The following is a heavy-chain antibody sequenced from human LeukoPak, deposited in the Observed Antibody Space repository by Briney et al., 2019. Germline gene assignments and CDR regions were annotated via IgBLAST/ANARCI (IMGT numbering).Heavy chain of an antibody. Sequence: PSQTLSLTCTASGGSISSGSYYWSWIRQPAGKGLEWLGRIYTSGSTNYNPSLKSRVTISVDTSKNQFSLKLSSVTAADTAVYYCARETQYCSGGSCYDYYYYYGMDVWGQGTTVTVSS. V-gene: IGHV4-61*02. CDR3: ARETQYCSGGSCYDYYYYYGMDV. J-gene: IGHJ6*02. CDR1: GGSISSGSYY. D-gene: IGHD2-15*01. CDR2: IYTSGST.